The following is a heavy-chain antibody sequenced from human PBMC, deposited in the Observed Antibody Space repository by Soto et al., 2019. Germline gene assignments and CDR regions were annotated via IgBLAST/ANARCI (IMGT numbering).Heavy chain of an antibody. CDR3: AKVSHSSSWFFDY. J-gene: IGHJ4*02. CDR1: GFTFNNYA. D-gene: IGHD6-6*01. CDR2: IRGGGDST. Sequence: GGSLRLSCAASGFTFNNYAMSWVRQAPGKGLEWVSAIRGGGDSTYYADSVKGRFTISRDNSKNTLFLQMNSLRAEDTAVYYCAKVSHSSSWFFDYWGQGTLVTVSS. V-gene: IGHV3-23*01.